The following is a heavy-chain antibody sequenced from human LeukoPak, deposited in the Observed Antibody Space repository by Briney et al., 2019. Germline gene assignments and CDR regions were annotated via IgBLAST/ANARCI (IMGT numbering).Heavy chain of an antibody. CDR3: ARGYDFWSGYYGFDY. D-gene: IGHD3-3*01. CDR1: GGSISSYY. V-gene: IGHV4-59*01. CDR2: IYYSGST. Sequence: KPSETLSLTCTVSGGSISSYYWSWIRQPPGKGLEWIGYIYYSGSTNYNPSLKSRVTISVDMSKNQFSLKLSSVTAADTAVYYCARGYDFWSGYYGFDYWGQGTLVTVSS. J-gene: IGHJ4*02.